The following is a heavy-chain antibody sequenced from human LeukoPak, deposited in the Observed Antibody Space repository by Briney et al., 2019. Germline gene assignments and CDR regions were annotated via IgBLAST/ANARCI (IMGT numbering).Heavy chain of an antibody. CDR1: GGSISSSSYY. J-gene: IGHJ5*02. CDR3: ARDGIAAAGTWFDP. D-gene: IGHD6-13*01. Sequence: PSETLSLTCTVSGGSISSSSYYWGWIRQPPGKGLEWIGSIYYSGSTYYNPSLKSRVTISVDTSKNQFSLKLNSVTAADTAMYYCARDGIAAAGTWFDPWGQGTLVTVSS. CDR2: IYYSGST. V-gene: IGHV4-39*07.